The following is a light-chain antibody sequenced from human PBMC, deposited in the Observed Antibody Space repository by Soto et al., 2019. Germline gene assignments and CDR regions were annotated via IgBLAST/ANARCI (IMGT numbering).Light chain of an antibody. CDR3: AAWDDTLSGVI. V-gene: IGLV1-47*01. CDR1: TSNIGSNS. Sequence: QSVLTQPPSASATPGQSVTISCSGSTSNIGSNSIYWYQQFPGMAPKVLIYRNNQRPSGVPDRFSGSKSGTSASLAISGLRSEDEADYYCAAWDDTLSGVIFGGGTKLTVL. J-gene: IGLJ2*01. CDR2: RNN.